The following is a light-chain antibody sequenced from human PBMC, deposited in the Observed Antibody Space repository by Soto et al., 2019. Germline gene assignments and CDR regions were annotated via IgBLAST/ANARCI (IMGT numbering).Light chain of an antibody. J-gene: IGKJ1*01. CDR2: GAS. Sequence: EVVLTQSPGTLSLFPGERATLSCRASQSVTNSYLAWYQQKPGQAPRPLIYGASSRATGIPARFSGSGSGTDFTLTISSLEPEDFAVYYCQQPGTFGQGTKVDI. V-gene: IGKV3-20*01. CDR3: QQPGT. CDR1: QSVTNSY.